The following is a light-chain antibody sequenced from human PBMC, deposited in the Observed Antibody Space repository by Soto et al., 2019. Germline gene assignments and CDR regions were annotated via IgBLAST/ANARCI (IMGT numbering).Light chain of an antibody. Sequence: EIVMTQSPATLSVSPGGRATLSCRASQSVSSYLAWYQQRPGQPPRLLIYGASTRATGIPARFSGSGSGTEFSLTISSLQYEDFAVYYCQQYNTWPPKYTFGQGTKLEIK. CDR1: QSVSSY. V-gene: IGKV3-15*01. CDR3: QQYNTWPPKYT. CDR2: GAS. J-gene: IGKJ2*01.